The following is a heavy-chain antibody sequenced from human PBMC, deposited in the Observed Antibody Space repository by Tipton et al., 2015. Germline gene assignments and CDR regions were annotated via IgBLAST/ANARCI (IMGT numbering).Heavy chain of an antibody. CDR3: AKDPRSYAGNSGLEY. CDR1: GFTFSSYG. J-gene: IGHJ4*02. CDR2: ISFDGSQK. V-gene: IGHV3-30*18. Sequence: SLRLSCAVSGFTFSSYGMHWVRQAPGKGLEWVAVISFDGSQKFYPDSVKGRFSISRDNSNNTLYLQMNSLRPEDTGVYFCAKDPRSYAGNSGLEYWGQGTLVTVSS. D-gene: IGHD4-23*01.